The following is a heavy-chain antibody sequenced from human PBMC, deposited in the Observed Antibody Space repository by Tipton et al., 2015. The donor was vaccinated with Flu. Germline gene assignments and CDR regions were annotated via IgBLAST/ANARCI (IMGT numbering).Heavy chain of an antibody. V-gene: IGHV4-38-2*01. Sequence: TLSLPCAVSGYSISIDHYWGWIRQPPGKGLEWIASIYHSGSTYYDPSLKSRVTISVDTSKNQFSLKLNSVTAADTAVYYCARRQSTSPWGLDYFDYWGQGTLVTVSS. J-gene: IGHJ4*02. CDR1: GYSISIDHY. CDR3: ARRQSTSPWGLDYFDY. CDR2: IYHSGST. D-gene: IGHD2-2*01.